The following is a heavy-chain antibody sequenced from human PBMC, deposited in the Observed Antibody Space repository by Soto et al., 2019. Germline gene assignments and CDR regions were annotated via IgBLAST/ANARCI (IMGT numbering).Heavy chain of an antibody. Sequence: ASVKVSCKAGGGSFSSYAISWVRQAPGQGLEWMGGIIPIFGTANYAQKFQGRVTITADESTSTAYMELSSLRSEDTAVYYCARHPGGRGYYYGMDVWGQGTTVTVSS. CDR3: ARHPGGRGYYYGMDV. CDR2: IIPIFGTA. CDR1: GGSFSSYA. V-gene: IGHV1-69*13. J-gene: IGHJ6*02. D-gene: IGHD2-15*01.